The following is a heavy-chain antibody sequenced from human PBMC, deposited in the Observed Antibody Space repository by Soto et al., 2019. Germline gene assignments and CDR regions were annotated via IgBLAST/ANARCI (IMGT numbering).Heavy chain of an antibody. CDR3: AGTSGPEVWVDP. D-gene: IGHD2-2*01. CDR1: GYTFTSYY. J-gene: IGHJ5*02. CDR2: ISAYNGNT. V-gene: IGHV1-18*04. Sequence: ASVKVSCKASGYTFTSYYMHWVRQAPGQGLEWMGWISAYNGNTNYAQKLQGRVTMTTDTSTSTTYMEMRSLRSDDTAVYYCAGTSGPEVWVDPWGQGTLVTVSS.